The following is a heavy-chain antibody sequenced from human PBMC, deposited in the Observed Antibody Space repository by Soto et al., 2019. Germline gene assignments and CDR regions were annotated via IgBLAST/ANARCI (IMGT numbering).Heavy chain of an antibody. CDR1: GFPCSSYA. D-gene: IGHD3-16*01. Sequence: GGSLRLSCVASGFPCSSYAMSWVRPTPGKGLEWVSGISGSGGRTYYADCVKGRFTISRDNSNNTLSLQMHILRVEDTAVYFCAKGGYYSLFDIWGQGTMVTVSS. CDR3: AKGGYYSLFDI. J-gene: IGHJ3*02. CDR2: ISGSGGRT. V-gene: IGHV3-23*01.